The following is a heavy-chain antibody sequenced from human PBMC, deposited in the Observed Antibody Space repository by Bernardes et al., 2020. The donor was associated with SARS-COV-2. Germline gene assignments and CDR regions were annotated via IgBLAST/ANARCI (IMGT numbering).Heavy chain of an antibody. CDR1: GYDFLSYA. CDR2: IYGGTGDT. D-gene: IGHD3-9*01. V-gene: IGHV1-3*01. J-gene: IGHJ4*02. Sequence: ASVKVSCKTSGYDFLSYAIHWVRQAPGQRLEWMGWIYGGTGDTKYSQKFQDRVTITRDTSASAAYMELSSLRSEDTAVYFCARDLLGDNSAYFDNWGQGTLVIVSS. CDR3: ARDLLGDNSAYFDN.